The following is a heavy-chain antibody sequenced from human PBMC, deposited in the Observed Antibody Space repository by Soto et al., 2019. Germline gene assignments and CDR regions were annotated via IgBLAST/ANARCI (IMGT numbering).Heavy chain of an antibody. V-gene: IGHV4-30-2*01. CDR2: IYHSGST. D-gene: IGHD1-26*01. CDR3: ARARYSGSYLPHFDY. J-gene: IGHJ4*02. Sequence: PSETLSLTCAVSGGSISSGGYSWSWIRQPPGKGLEWIGYIYHSGSTYYNPSLKSRVTISVDRSKNQFSLKLSSVTAADTAVYYCARARYSGSYLPHFDYWGQGTLVTVSS. CDR1: GGSISSGGYS.